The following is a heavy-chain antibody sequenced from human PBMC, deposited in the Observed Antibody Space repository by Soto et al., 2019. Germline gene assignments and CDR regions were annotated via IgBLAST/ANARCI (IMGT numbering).Heavy chain of an antibody. CDR3: ARWDSSRSYYGMDV. D-gene: IGHD6-13*01. V-gene: IGHV4-59*01. Sequence: TLSLTCSVSGGSISSYYWSWIRQPPGKGLEWIGYIYYSGSTNYNPSLKSRVTISVDTSKNQYSLKLSSVTAADTAVYYCARWDSSRSYYGMDVWGQGTTVTVSS. CDR2: IYYSGST. J-gene: IGHJ6*02. CDR1: GGSISSYY.